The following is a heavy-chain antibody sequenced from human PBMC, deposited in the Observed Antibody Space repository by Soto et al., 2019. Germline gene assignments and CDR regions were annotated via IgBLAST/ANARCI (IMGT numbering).Heavy chain of an antibody. CDR1: GYSFTSYW. J-gene: IGHJ6*02. D-gene: IGHD2-15*01. CDR3: ARHPIGYCSGGSCQTNYYYYGMDV. CDR2: IYPGDSDT. V-gene: IGHV5-51*01. Sequence: GESLKISCKGSGYSFTSYWIGWVRQMPGKGLEWMGIIYPGDSDTRYSPSLQGQVTISADKSISTAYLQWSSLKASDTAMYYCARHPIGYCSGGSCQTNYYYYGMDVWGQGTTVTVSS.